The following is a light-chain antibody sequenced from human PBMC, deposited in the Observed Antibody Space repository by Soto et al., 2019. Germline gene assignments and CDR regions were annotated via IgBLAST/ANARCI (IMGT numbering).Light chain of an antibody. CDR1: SGHTSYS. CDR2: VNGDGRH. V-gene: IGLV4-69*01. J-gene: IGLJ2*01. Sequence: QSVLTQSPSVSASLGAAVKISFTLNSGHTSYSIAWHQKQPDKGPRCLMRVNGDGRHTRVDGIPDRFSSSGSVPERFLTISSLQSEDEGHYYCQAWGTGSWIVGGRTKLTFL. CDR3: QAWGTGSWI.